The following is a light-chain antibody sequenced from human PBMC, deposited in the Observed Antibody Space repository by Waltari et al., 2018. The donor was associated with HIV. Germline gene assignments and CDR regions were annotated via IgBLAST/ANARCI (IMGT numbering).Light chain of an antibody. J-gene: IGKJ2*01. CDR2: DAS. CDR1: QSVGKY. Sequence: EIVLSQSPATLSLSPGERATLSCRASQSVGKYLAWYQQKPGQAPRLLIYDASDRATGIPARFSGSGSRTDFTLTISSLEPEDFAVYYCQQRTNWPPYTFGQGTKVDIK. V-gene: IGKV3-11*01. CDR3: QQRTNWPPYT.